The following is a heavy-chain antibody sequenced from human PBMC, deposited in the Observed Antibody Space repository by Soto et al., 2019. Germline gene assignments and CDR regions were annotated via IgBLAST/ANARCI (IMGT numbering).Heavy chain of an antibody. J-gene: IGHJ4*02. CDR2: ISSTTNYI. V-gene: IGHV3-21*06. Sequence: PGGSLRLSCTGSGFPFDDFAINWVRQAPGKGLEWVSSISSTTNYIYYGDSMKGRFTISRDNSKNSLYLEMNSLRAEDTAVYYCARESEDLTPNFDYWGQGTLVTVAS. CDR3: ARESEDLTPNFDY. CDR1: GFPFDDFA.